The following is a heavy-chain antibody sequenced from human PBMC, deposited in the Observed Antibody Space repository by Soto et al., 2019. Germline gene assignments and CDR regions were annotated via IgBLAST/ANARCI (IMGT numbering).Heavy chain of an antibody. CDR1: GFTFSNHW. CDR3: ARGSGYSAVDY. CDR2: INTDGSST. Sequence: EVQLVEAGGGLVQPGGSLRLSCAVSGFTFSNHWMHWVRQAPGKGLVWVSCINTDGSSTSYADSVKGRFTISRDNAKNTLYLQMNSLRGEDAAVYYCARGSGYSAVDYWGQGTLVTVSS. J-gene: IGHJ4*02. D-gene: IGHD3-22*01. V-gene: IGHV3-74*01.